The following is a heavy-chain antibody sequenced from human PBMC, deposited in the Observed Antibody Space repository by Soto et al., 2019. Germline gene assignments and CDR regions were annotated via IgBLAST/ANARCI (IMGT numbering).Heavy chain of an antibody. J-gene: IGHJ6*02. Sequence: SQTLSLTCAISGDSVSSNSAAWNWIRQSPSRGLEWLGSTYYRSKWYNDYAVSVKSRITINPDTSKNRFSLQLNSVTPEDTAVYYCARDGGRVATSDYYYYGMDVWGQGTTVTVSS. CDR1: GDSVSSNSAA. CDR2: TYYRSKWYN. V-gene: IGHV6-1*01. D-gene: IGHD5-12*01. CDR3: ARDGGRVATSDYYYYGMDV.